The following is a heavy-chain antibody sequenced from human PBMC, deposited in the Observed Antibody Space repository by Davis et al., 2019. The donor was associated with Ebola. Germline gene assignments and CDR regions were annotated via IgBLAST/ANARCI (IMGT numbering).Heavy chain of an antibody. CDR3: ARRLGVSMDTRHDY. J-gene: IGHJ4*02. V-gene: IGHV1-8*02. Sequence: ASVKVSCKASGYTFTSYAMHWVRQAPGQRLEWMGWMNPNSGNTGYAQKFQGRVTMTRNTSISTAYMELSSLRSEDTAVYYCARRLGVSMDTRHDYWGQGTLVTVSS. CDR2: MNPNSGNT. D-gene: IGHD5-18*01. CDR1: GYTFTSYA.